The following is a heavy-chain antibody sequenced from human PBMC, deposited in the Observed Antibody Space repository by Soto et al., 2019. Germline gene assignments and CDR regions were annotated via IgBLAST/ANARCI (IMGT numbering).Heavy chain of an antibody. CDR1: GFNFDDYT. CDR3: AKDIGTGTPGGFDL. CDR2: VTWDGGRT. J-gene: IGHJ2*01. V-gene: IGHV3-43*01. D-gene: IGHD1-7*01. Sequence: GESLKISCVVSGFNFDDYTMHWVRQGPGRGLEWVSLVTWDGGRTLYEDSVKGRFTISRDNSKNSLFLQMNSLRTDDTALYYCAKDIGTGTPGGFDLWGRGTLVTVSS.